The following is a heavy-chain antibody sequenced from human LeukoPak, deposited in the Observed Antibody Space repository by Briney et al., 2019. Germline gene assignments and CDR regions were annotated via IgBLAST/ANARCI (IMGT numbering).Heavy chain of an antibody. J-gene: IGHJ6*03. CDR1: GGSISSHY. CDR2: IYYSGST. D-gene: IGHD2-2*01. V-gene: IGHV4-59*11. CDR3: ARGIVVVPADTRDYYYYMDV. Sequence: PSETLSLTCTVSGGSISSHYRSWIRQPPGKGLEWIGYIYYSGSTNYNPSLKSRVTISVDTSKNQFSLKLSSVTAADTAVYYCARGIVVVPADTRDYYYYMDVWGKGTTVTVSS.